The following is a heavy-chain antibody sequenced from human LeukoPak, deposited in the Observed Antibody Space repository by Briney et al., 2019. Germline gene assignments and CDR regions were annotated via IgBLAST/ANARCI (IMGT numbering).Heavy chain of an antibody. CDR1: GYSFTTYV. J-gene: IGHJ4*02. CDR2: INTNTGNP. V-gene: IGHV7-4-1*02. CDR3: AREARVAVRAAAGDLTPFDY. Sequence: ASVKVSCKASGYSFTTYVMNWVRQAPGQGLEWMGWINTNTGNPTYAQGFTGRFVLSLDTSVSTAYLQISSLKAEDTAVYYCAREARVAVRAAAGDLTPFDYWGQGTLVTVSS. D-gene: IGHD6-13*01.